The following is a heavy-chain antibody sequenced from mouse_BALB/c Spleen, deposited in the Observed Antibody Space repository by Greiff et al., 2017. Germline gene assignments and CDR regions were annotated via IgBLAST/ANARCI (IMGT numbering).Heavy chain of an antibody. V-gene: IGHV5-6-5*01. CDR2: ISSGGST. CDR1: GFTFSSYA. CDR3: ARGSLLRLGSMDY. J-gene: IGHJ4*01. D-gene: IGHD1-2*01. Sequence: EVKLVESGGGLVKPGGSLKLSCAASGFTFSSYAMSWVRQTPEKRLEWVASISSGGSTYYPDSVKGRFTISRDNARNILYLQMHSLRSEDTAMYYCARGSLLRLGSMDYWGQGTSVTVSS.